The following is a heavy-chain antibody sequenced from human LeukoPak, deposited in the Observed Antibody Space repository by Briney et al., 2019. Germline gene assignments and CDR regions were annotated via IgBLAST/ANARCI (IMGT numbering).Heavy chain of an antibody. CDR2: IYYSGST. CDR3: ARGLGGSYSNYFGY. D-gene: IGHD1-26*01. Sequence: SETLSLTCTVSGGSISSYYWSWIRQPPGKGLEWIGYIYYSGSTNYNPSLKSRVTISVDTSKNQFSLKLSSVTAADTAVYYCARGLGGSYSNYFGYWGQGTLVTVSS. J-gene: IGHJ4*02. CDR1: GGSISSYY. V-gene: IGHV4-59*01.